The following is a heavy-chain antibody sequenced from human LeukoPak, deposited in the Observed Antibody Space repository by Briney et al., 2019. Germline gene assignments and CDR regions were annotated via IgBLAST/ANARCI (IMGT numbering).Heavy chain of an antibody. CDR3: ARDRRWWVDY. Sequence: ASVKVSCKASGYTFTSYYMHWVRQAPGQGLVWMGLINPSGGTTRYAQKFQGRVTMTRDLSTSTDYMELSSLRSDDTAVYYCARDRRWWVDYWGQGTLVTVSS. J-gene: IGHJ4*02. V-gene: IGHV1-46*01. D-gene: IGHD2-15*01. CDR1: GYTFTSYY. CDR2: INPSGGTT.